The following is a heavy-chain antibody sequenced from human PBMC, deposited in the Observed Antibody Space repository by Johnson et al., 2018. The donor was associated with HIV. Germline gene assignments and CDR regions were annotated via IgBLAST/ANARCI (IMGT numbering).Heavy chain of an antibody. CDR3: ARGRKDIAVVDGLDTDAFDT. V-gene: IGHV3-11*01. Sequence: QMQLVESGGGVVQPGRSLRLSCAASGFIFSDNYMTWIRQAPGKGLEWVSYISSSGTTIYYADSVKGRFTISRDNSKNTLYLQMNSLRAEDTAVYYCARGRKDIAVVDGLDTDAFDTWGQGTVVTVSS. J-gene: IGHJ3*02. D-gene: IGHD2-2*01. CDR1: GFIFSDNY. CDR2: ISSSGTTI.